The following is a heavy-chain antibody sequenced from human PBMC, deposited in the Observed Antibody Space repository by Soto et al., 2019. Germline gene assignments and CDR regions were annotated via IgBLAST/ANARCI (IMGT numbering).Heavy chain of an antibody. V-gene: IGHV3-11*01. Sequence: QVQLVESGGGLVKPGGSLRLSCAASGFTFSDYYMSWIRQAPGKGLEWVSYISSSGSTIYYADSVKGRFTISRDNAKNSVYLHMNSLRAEDTAVYYCAGDVQDIVLVPAATAYYYYGMDFWGQGTTVTVSS. CDR2: ISSSGSTI. CDR1: GFTFSDYY. J-gene: IGHJ6*02. CDR3: AGDVQDIVLVPAATAYYYYGMDF. D-gene: IGHD2-2*01.